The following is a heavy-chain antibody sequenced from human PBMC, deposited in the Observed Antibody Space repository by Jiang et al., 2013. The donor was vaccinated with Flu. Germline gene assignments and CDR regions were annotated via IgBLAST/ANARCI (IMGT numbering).Heavy chain of an antibody. D-gene: IGHD1-20*01. CDR2: IFHSGST. V-gene: IGHV4-30-2*01. CDR3: ARAGYNWNDEDAFDI. CDR1: GDSISRGDYS. J-gene: IGHJ3*02. Sequence: SGLVKPSQTLSLTCAVSGDSISRGDYSWSWIRQPPGKGLEWIGHIFHSGSTSYNPSLKTRVTISVDTSKNHFSQMLTSMTAADTAVYYCARAGYNWNDEDAFDIWGQGTMVTVSS.